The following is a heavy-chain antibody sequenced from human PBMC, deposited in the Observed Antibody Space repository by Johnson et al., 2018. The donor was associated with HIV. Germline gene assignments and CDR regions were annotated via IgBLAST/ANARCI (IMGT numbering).Heavy chain of an antibody. D-gene: IGHD6-13*01. CDR1: GFIFSNAW. V-gene: IGHV3-15*01. CDR2: IKSKTDGGTT. Sequence: VQLVESGGGLVKREGSLRLSCAPSGFIFSNAWMSWVRQAPGKGLEWVGRIKSKTDGGTTDYAAPVKGRFTISRDNAKNTLYLQMDSLRAEDTAVYYCARDRLAAADPDAFDIWGQGTMVTVSS. J-gene: IGHJ3*02. CDR3: ARDRLAAADPDAFDI.